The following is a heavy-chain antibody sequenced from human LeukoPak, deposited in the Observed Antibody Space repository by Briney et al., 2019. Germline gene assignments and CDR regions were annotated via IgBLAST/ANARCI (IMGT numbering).Heavy chain of an antibody. Sequence: GGSLRLSCAASGFTFSDYYMSWFRQAPGKGLECISYLNSSGGPTYYADSVKGRFTISRDNAKNSMSLQMNSLRAEDTAVYYCARPTQAAAGPLDYWGQGTLVTVSS. V-gene: IGHV3-11*01. CDR3: ARPTQAAAGPLDY. D-gene: IGHD6-13*01. J-gene: IGHJ4*02. CDR2: LNSSGGPT. CDR1: GFTFSDYY.